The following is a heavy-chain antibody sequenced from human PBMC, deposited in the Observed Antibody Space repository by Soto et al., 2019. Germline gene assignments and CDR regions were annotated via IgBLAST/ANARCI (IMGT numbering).Heavy chain of an antibody. D-gene: IGHD3-22*01. J-gene: IGHJ2*01. CDR1: GSSVSSGSYY. Sequence: QVQLQESGPGLVKPSETLSLTCTVSGSSVSSGSYYWSWIRQPPGKGLEWMGYIYYSGSTNYNPYHKSTVTISVDTTKHQFSLKLSSVTAADTAVYYCARETSVVASWYFDLWGRGTLVTVSS. CDR2: IYYSGST. CDR3: ARETSVVASWYFDL. V-gene: IGHV4-61*01.